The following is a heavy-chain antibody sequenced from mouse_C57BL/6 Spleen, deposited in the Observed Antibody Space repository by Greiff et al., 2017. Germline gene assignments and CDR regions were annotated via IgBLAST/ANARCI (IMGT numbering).Heavy chain of an antibody. V-gene: IGHV10-3*01. Sequence: VKDRFTISRDDSQSMLYLQMNNLKTEDTAMYYCVRDYWDYWGQGTTLTVSS. CDR3: VRDYWDY. J-gene: IGHJ2*01.